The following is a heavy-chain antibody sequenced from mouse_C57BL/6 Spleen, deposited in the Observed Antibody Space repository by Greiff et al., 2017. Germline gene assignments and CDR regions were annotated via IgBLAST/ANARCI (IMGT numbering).Heavy chain of an antibody. CDR3: ARFYYDYGFDY. Sequence: VQLQQPGAELVKPGASVKLSCKASGYTFTSYWMQWVKQRPGQGLEWIGEIDPSDSYTNYNQKFKGKATLTVDTSSSTAYMQLSSLTSEDSAVYYCARFYYDYGFDYWGQGTTLTVSS. V-gene: IGHV1-50*01. D-gene: IGHD2-4*01. J-gene: IGHJ2*01. CDR2: IDPSDSYT. CDR1: GYTFTSYW.